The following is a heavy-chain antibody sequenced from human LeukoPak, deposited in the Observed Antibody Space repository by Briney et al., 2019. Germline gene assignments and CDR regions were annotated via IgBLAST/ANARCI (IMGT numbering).Heavy chain of an antibody. Sequence: SVKVSCKASGGTFSSYAISWVRQAPGQGLEWMGGIIPIFGTANYAQKFQGRVTMTTDTSTRTAYMELRSLRSDDTAVYYCARDLGIAVAGTSGYWGQGTLVTVSS. CDR2: IIPIFGTA. CDR1: GGTFSSYA. D-gene: IGHD6-19*01. V-gene: IGHV1-69*05. J-gene: IGHJ4*02. CDR3: ARDLGIAVAGTSGY.